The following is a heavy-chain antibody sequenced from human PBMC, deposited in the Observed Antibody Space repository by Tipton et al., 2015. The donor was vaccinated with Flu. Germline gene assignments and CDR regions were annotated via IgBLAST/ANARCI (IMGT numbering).Heavy chain of an antibody. CDR3: ARYDGDYVYFDY. CDR2: INPSGGST. J-gene: IGHJ4*02. Sequence: QLVQSGAEVKKPGASVKVSCKASGYTFTSYYMPWVRQAPGQGLEWMGIINPSGGSTSYAQKFQGRVTMTRDTSTSTVYMELSSLRSEDTAVYYCARYDGDYVYFDYWGQGTLVTASP. D-gene: IGHD4-17*01. CDR1: GYTFTSYY. V-gene: IGHV1-46*01.